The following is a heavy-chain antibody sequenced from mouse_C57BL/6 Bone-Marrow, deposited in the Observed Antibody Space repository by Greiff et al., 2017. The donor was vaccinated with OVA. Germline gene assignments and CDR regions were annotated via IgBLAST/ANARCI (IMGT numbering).Heavy chain of an antibody. V-gene: IGHV2-5*01. Sequence: QVQLKESGPGLVQPSQSLSITCTVSGFSLTSYGVHWVRQSPGKGLEWLGVIWRGGSTDYNAAFMSRLSITKDNSKSQVFFKMNSLQADDAAIYYCAVQDGYYHYWYFDVWGTGTTVTVSS. CDR1: GFSLTSYG. J-gene: IGHJ1*03. D-gene: IGHD2-3*01. CDR3: AVQDGYYHYWYFDV. CDR2: IWRGGST.